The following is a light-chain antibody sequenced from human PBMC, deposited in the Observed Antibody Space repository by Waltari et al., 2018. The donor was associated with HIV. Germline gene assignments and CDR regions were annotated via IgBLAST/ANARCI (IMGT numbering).Light chain of an antibody. Sequence: QSALTQPRSVSGSPRQSVTISCTGTSSDIGVYNYVSWYQQHPGKAPKLMIYDVSGRPSGVPDRFSGSKSGNTASLTISGLQAEDEADYYCCSYAGSYTVLFGGGTKLTVL. CDR2: DVS. V-gene: IGLV2-11*01. J-gene: IGLJ2*01. CDR3: CSYAGSYTVL. CDR1: SSDIGVYNY.